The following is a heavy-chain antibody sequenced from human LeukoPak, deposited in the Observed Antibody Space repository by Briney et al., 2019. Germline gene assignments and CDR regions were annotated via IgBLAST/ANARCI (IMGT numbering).Heavy chain of an antibody. Sequence: EASVKVSCKASGGTFSSYAISWVRQAPGQGLEWTGGIIPIFGTANYAQKFQGRVTITTDESTSTAYMELSSLRSEDTAVYYCARSRNDCGGDCYFDYWGQGTLVTVSS. V-gene: IGHV1-69*05. CDR3: ARSRNDCGGDCYFDY. D-gene: IGHD2-21*02. CDR1: GGTFSSYA. J-gene: IGHJ4*02. CDR2: IIPIFGTA.